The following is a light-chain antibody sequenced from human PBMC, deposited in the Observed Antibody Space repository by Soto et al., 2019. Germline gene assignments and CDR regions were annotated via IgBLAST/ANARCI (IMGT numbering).Light chain of an antibody. CDR2: DAS. J-gene: IGKJ1*01. CDR1: QNIRSR. Sequence: DFQMTQSPSPLSASVGDRVTITCRASQNIRSRLAWFQQKPGKAPKLLIYDASSLESGVPQRFSGSGSGTEFTLTISSLQPDDFATYYCQQYSTYPWTFGQGTKVDIK. V-gene: IGKV1-5*01. CDR3: QQYSTYPWT.